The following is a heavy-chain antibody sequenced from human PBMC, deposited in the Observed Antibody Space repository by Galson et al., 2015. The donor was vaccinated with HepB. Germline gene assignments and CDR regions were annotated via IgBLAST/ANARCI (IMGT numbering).Heavy chain of an antibody. J-gene: IGHJ4*02. CDR2: IYSGGST. CDR1: GFTVSSNY. Sequence: SLRLSCAASGFTVSSNYMSWVRQAPGKGLEWVSVIYSGGSTYYADSVKGRFTISRDNSKNTLYLQMNSLRAEDTAMYYCARDAGATKGGDYWGQGTLVTVSS. D-gene: IGHD1-26*01. V-gene: IGHV3-53*01. CDR3: ARDAGATKGGDY.